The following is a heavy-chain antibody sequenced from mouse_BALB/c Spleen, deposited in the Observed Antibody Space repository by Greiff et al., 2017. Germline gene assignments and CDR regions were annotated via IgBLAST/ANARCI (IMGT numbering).Heavy chain of an antibody. J-gene: IGHJ2*01. V-gene: IGHV5-6-4*01. CDR1: GFTFSSYT. CDR2: ISSGGSYT. Sequence: EVKLVESGGGLVKPGGSLKLSCAASGFTFSSYTMSWVRQTPEKRLEWVATISSGGSYTYYPDSVKGRFTISRDNAKNTLYLQMSSLKSEDTAMYYCTRGSMITPFDYWGQGTTLTVSS. D-gene: IGHD2-4*01. CDR3: TRGSMITPFDY.